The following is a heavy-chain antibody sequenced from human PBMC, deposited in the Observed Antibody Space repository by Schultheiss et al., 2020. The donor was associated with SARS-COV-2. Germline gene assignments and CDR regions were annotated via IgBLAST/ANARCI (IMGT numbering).Heavy chain of an antibody. Sequence: GGSLRLSCSASGFTFSSYSMHWVRQAPGKGLEWVAVIWYDGSYKYYADSVKGRFTISRDNAKNSLYLQMSSLRAEDTAVYYCARDMDGYSYSGMDVWGQGTTVTGSS. CDR3: ARDMDGYSYSGMDV. CDR2: IWYDGSYK. V-gene: IGHV3-33*08. J-gene: IGHJ6*02. D-gene: IGHD5-18*01. CDR1: GFTFSSYS.